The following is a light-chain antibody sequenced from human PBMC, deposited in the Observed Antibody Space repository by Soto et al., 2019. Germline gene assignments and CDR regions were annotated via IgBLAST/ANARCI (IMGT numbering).Light chain of an antibody. J-gene: IGKJ4*01. CDR1: QSVNSD. Sequence: EIVMTQSPVTLSVSPGDRATHSCRASQSVNSDLAWYQQKPGQTPKLLIYVASTRATGIPARFSGSGSGTEFTLTISSLQSEDFAVYYCQQYNVWPVTFGGGTKVEFK. CDR3: QQYNVWPVT. V-gene: IGKV3-15*01. CDR2: VAS.